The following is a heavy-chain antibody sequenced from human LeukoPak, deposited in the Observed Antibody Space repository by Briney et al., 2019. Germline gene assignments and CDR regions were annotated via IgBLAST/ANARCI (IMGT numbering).Heavy chain of an antibody. Sequence: ASVKVSCKASGYTFTGYYMHWVRQAPGQGLGWMGWINPNSGGTNYAQKFQGRVTMTRDTSISTAFMELSRLRSDDTAVYYCARARFLEWLVYYYYGMDVWGQGTTVTVSS. CDR2: INPNSGGT. V-gene: IGHV1-2*02. D-gene: IGHD3-3*01. CDR1: GYTFTGYY. CDR3: ARARFLEWLVYYYYGMDV. J-gene: IGHJ6*02.